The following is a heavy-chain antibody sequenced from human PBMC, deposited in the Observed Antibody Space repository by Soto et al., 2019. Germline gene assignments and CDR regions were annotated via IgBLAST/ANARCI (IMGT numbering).Heavy chain of an antibody. CDR1: VGSVSSGSYY. J-gene: IGHJ6*02. V-gene: IGHV4-61*01. CDR3: ASTVSYYYYGMDV. Sequence: QVQLQESGPGLVKPSETLSLTCTVSVGSVSSGSYYWSWLRQPPGKGLEWIGYIYYSGSTNYNPSLKSRVTISVDTSKNQFSLELSSVTAADTAVYYCASTVSYYYYGMDVWGQGTTVTVSS. D-gene: IGHD4-17*01. CDR2: IYYSGST.